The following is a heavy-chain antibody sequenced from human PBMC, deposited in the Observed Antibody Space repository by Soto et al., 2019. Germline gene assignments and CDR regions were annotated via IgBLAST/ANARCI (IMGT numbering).Heavy chain of an antibody. J-gene: IGHJ4*02. CDR2: IYYSGST. D-gene: IGHD4-17*01. Sequence: SETLSLTCTVSGGSISSSSYYWGWIRQPPGKGLEWIGSIYYSGSTYYNPSLKSRVTISVDTSKNQFSLKLSSVTAADTAVYYCARHESTTVTYYFDYWGQGPLVTVYS. CDR3: ARHESTTVTYYFDY. CDR1: GGSISSSSYY. V-gene: IGHV4-39*01.